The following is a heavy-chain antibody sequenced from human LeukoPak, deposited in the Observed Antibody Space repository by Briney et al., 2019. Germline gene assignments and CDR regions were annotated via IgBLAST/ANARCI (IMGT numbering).Heavy chain of an antibody. CDR3: ARVDWELRFAY. CDR2: IYYSGST. D-gene: IGHD1-26*01. J-gene: IGHJ4*02. CDR1: GGSISSYY. V-gene: IGHV4-59*01. Sequence: SETLSLTCTVSGGSISSYYWSWIRQPPGKGLEWIGYIYYSGSTNYNPSLKSRVTISVDTSKNQFSLKLSSVTAADTAVYYCARVDWELRFAYWGQGTLVTVSS.